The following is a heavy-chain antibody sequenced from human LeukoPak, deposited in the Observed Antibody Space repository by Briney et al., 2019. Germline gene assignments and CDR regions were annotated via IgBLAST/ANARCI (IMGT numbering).Heavy chain of an antibody. Sequence: SETLSLTCAVYGGSFSGYYWSWIRQPPGKGLEWIGEINHSGSTNYNPSLKSRVTISVDTSTNQLSLKLSSVTAADTAVYYCARDSGTTGEVKFDPWGQGTLVTVSS. CDR1: GGSFSGYY. J-gene: IGHJ5*02. D-gene: IGHD3-10*01. CDR2: INHSGST. CDR3: ARDSGTTGEVKFDP. V-gene: IGHV4-34*01.